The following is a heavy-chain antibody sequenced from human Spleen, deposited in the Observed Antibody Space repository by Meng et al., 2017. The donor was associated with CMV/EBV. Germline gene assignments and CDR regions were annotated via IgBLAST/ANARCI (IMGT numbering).Heavy chain of an antibody. D-gene: IGHD2-8*01. J-gene: IGHJ4*02. CDR3: AHGGYCTSGACRQVDY. CDR1: GYTFSNTA. Sequence: ETLSLTCAASGYTFSNTAMSWVRQLPGKGLEWVTAISGTGGSTLYAESVRGRFTISRDNSKSTLYLQMNSLTAEDTGTYYCAHGGYCTSGACRQVDYWGQGTLVTVSS. V-gene: IGHV3-23*01. CDR2: ISGTGGST.